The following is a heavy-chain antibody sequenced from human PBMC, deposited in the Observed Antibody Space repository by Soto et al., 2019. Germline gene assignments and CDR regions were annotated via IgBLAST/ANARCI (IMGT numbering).Heavy chain of an antibody. D-gene: IGHD1-26*01. CDR3: AREGATSSSSDY. V-gene: IGHV3-48*02. Sequence: GGALRLYCTSSGFTFSSYSMNWVRQAPGKGLEWVSYISSSSSTIYYADSVKGRFTISRDNAKNSVYLQMNSLRDEDTAVYYCAREGATSSSSDYWGQGTLVTVSS. J-gene: IGHJ4*02. CDR2: ISSSSSTI. CDR1: GFTFSSYS.